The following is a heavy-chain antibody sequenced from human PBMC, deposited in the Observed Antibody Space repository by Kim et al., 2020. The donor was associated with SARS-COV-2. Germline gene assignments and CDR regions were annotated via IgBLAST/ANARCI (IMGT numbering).Heavy chain of an antibody. J-gene: IGHJ6*02. D-gene: IGHD3-10*01. V-gene: IGHV4-39*01. CDR3: ALWFGELLSPSDV. Sequence: YNPSLKSRVTISVDTSKNQFSLKLSSVTAADTAVYYCALWFGELLSPSDVWGQGTTVTVSS.